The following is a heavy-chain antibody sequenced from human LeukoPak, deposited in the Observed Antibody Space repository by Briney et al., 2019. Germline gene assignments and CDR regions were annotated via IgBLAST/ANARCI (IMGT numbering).Heavy chain of an antibody. CDR1: GGSISSGGYY. CDR2: IYYGGST. CDR3: ARASGSYGSGSYYYYGMDV. V-gene: IGHV4-31*03. J-gene: IGHJ6*04. D-gene: IGHD3-10*01. Sequence: PSQTLSLTCTVSGGSISSGGYYWSWIRQHPGKGLEWIGYIYYGGSTYYNPSLKSRVTISVDTSKNQISLKLSSVTAADTAVYYCARASGSYGSGSYYYYGMDVWGKGTTVTVSS.